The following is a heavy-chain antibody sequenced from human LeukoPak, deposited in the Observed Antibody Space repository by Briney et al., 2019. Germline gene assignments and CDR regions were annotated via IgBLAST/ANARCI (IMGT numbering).Heavy chain of an antibody. D-gene: IGHD3-3*01. CDR3: AKDHVTDDFWSGESGMDV. CDR1: GFTFSSYA. V-gene: IGHV3-23*01. Sequence: GGSLRLSCAASGFTFSSYAMSWVRQAPGKGLEWVSAISGSGGSTYYADSVKGRFTVSRDNSKNTLYLQMNSLRAEDTAVYYCAKDHVTDDFWSGESGMDVWGQGTTVTVSS. CDR2: ISGSGGST. J-gene: IGHJ6*02.